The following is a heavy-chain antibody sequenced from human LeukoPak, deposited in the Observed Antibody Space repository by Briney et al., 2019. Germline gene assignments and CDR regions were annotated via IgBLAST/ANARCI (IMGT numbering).Heavy chain of an antibody. CDR1: VGSISSYL. CDR3: AMYYYGSGANADYFDY. J-gene: IGHJ4*02. Sequence: LESLCLTPALPVGSISSYLRSSVREPPGKGLGWGGYIYYSGSTNYNPSLKSRVTISVDTSKNQFSLKLSSVTAADTAVYYCAMYYYGSGANADYFDYWGQGTLVTVSS. D-gene: IGHD3-10*01. CDR2: IYYSGST. V-gene: IGHV4-59*08.